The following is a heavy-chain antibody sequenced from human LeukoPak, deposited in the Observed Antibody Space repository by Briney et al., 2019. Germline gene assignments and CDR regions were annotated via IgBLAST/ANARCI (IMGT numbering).Heavy chain of an antibody. CDR2: IYYSGTT. D-gene: IGHD1/OR15-1a*01. J-gene: IGHJ5*02. CDR1: GGSISSGDYY. CDR3: AKTRGPGGNGSAP. V-gene: IGHV4-30-4*08. Sequence: PSETLSLTCTVSGGSISSGDYYWSWIRQPPGKGLEWIGYIYYSGTTYYSPSLKSRVTISVDTSKNQFSLKVSSVTAADPAVYYCAKTRGPGGNGSAPWGREPLVPVPS.